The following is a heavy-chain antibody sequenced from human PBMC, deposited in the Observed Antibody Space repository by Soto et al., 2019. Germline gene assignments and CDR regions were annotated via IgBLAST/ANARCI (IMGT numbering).Heavy chain of an antibody. CDR1: GGSISSSSYS. V-gene: IGHV4-39*01. Sequence: QLQLQESGPRLVKPSETLSLTCSVSGGSISSSSYSWGWIRQPTGKGLEWIGTIYYSGSTHYNPSREGRVAISADTPNNHLSLRLSSVTAADTAVYYCGRQPGHCGSTICVGYYSVYVSGQGTTVTVS. CDR2: IYYSGST. D-gene: IGHD2-2*01. CDR3: GRQPGHCGSTICVGYYSVYV. J-gene: IGHJ6*02.